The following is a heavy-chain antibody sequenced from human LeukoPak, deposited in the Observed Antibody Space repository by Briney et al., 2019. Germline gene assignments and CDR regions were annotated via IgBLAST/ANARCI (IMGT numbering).Heavy chain of an antibody. CDR2: TSYDGSNK. J-gene: IGHJ4*02. V-gene: IGHV3-30*18. Sequence: GGSLRLSCAVSGFTFSSYAMHWVRQAPGQGLEWLAVTSYDGSNKYYADSVKGRFTISRDNSKNTLYLQMNSLRAEDTAVYYCAKGTDPQQLVLFDYWGQGTLVTVSS. CDR1: GFTFSSYA. CDR3: AKGTDPQQLVLFDY. D-gene: IGHD6-13*01.